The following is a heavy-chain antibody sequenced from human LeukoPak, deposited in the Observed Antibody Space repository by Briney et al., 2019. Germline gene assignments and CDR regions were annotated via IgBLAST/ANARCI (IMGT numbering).Heavy chain of an antibody. CDR3: ARHVLSGYLNYWYFDL. Sequence: PSETLSLTCTVSGGSISSSSYYWGWIRQPPGKGLEWIVSFYYSGSTYYNPSLKSRVTISVDTSKNQFSLKLSSVTAADTAVYYCARHVLSGYLNYWYFDLWGRGTLVTVSS. CDR1: GGSISSSSYY. J-gene: IGHJ2*01. V-gene: IGHV4-39*01. CDR2: FYYSGST. D-gene: IGHD3-3*01.